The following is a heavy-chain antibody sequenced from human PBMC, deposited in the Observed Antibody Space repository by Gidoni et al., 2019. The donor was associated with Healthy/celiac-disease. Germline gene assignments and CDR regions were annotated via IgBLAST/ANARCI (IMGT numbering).Heavy chain of an antibody. Sequence: QVQLQESGPGLVKPSAILSLTCTVSVCSISSYYWSWIRQPPGKGLEWIGYIYYSGSTNYNPSIKSRVTISVDTSKNQFSLKLTSVTAADTAVYYCSSYKGERNSFDYWGQGTLVTVSS. J-gene: IGHJ4*02. CDR3: SSYKGERNSFDY. V-gene: IGHV4-59*01. D-gene: IGHD3-16*01. CDR2: IYYSGST. CDR1: VCSISSYY.